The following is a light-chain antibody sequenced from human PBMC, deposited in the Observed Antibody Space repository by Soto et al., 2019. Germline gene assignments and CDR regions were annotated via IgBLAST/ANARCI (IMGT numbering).Light chain of an antibody. CDR1: QSISSTY. Sequence: EIVLTQSPGTLSLSPGERATLSCRTSQSISSTYLAWYQQKPGHAPRLLIYGTYSRATGIPDRFSGSGSGRDFTLTISRLEPEDFAVYYCQQYRTSPPVYTFGQGTKVEIK. V-gene: IGKV3-20*01. CDR2: GTY. J-gene: IGKJ2*01. CDR3: QQYRTSPPVYT.